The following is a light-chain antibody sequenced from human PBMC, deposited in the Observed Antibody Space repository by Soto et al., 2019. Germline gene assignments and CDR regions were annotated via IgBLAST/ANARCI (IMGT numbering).Light chain of an antibody. CDR1: SSDVGGHNS. V-gene: IGLV2-14*01. Sequence: QSALTQDASVSGSPGQSITICCIGTSSDVGGHNSVSWYQQHPGKAPKLMIYEVTDRPSGVSDRFSGSRSGNTASLTISGLQAEDEADYYCSSYTSSTTLIFGGGTKLTVL. CDR3: SSYTSSTTLI. CDR2: EVT. J-gene: IGLJ2*01.